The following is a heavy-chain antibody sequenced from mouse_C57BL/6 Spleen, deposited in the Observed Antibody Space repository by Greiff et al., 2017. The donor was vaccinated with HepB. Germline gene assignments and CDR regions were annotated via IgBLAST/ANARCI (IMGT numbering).Heavy chain of an antibody. CDR2: IWSGGST. Sequence: QVQLQQSGPGLVQPSQCLSITCTVSGFSLTSYGVHWVRQSPGKGLEWLGVIWSGGSTDYNAAFISRLSISKDNSKSQVFFKMNSRQADDTAIYYCARESSAYYLDDWGQGTTLTVSS. CDR1: GFSLTSYG. V-gene: IGHV2-2*01. D-gene: IGHD6-1*01. CDR3: ARESSAYYLDD. J-gene: IGHJ2*01.